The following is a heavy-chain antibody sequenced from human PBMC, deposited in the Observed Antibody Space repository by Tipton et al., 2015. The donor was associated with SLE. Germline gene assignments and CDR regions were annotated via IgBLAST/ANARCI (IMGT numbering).Heavy chain of an antibody. V-gene: IGHV3-48*03. CDR1: GFTFSSYA. D-gene: IGHD6-6*01. CDR3: ARGPVGSSSFDY. CDR2: ISSSGSTI. J-gene: IGHJ4*02. Sequence: SLRLSCAASGFTFSSYAMNWVRQAPGKGLEWVSYISSSGSTIYYADSVKGRFTISRDNAKNSLYLQMNSLRAEDTAVYYCARGPVGSSSFDYWGQGTLVTVSS.